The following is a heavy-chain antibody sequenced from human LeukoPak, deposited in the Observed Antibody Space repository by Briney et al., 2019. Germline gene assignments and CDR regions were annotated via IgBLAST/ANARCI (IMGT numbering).Heavy chain of an antibody. CDR3: AKDPGGSSGYPDAFDI. Sequence: GGSLRLSCAASGFTFGSYAMSWVRHAPGEGLEWVSAISDSGGTTYYADSVKGRFTISRDNSKNTLYLQMNSLRAEDTAVYYCAKDPGGSSGYPDAFDIWGQGTMVTVSS. D-gene: IGHD3-22*01. V-gene: IGHV3-23*01. CDR1: GFTFGSYA. J-gene: IGHJ3*02. CDR2: ISDSGGTT.